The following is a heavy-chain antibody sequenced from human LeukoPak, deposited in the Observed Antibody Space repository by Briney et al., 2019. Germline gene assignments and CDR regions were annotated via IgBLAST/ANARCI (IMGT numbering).Heavy chain of an antibody. CDR2: ISWNGDTI. V-gene: IGHV3-9*01. J-gene: IGHJ6*03. D-gene: IGHD3-22*01. CDR3: VKAVVIDHYYFYMDV. CDR1: GFTFDDCA. Sequence: PGGSLRLSCAASGFTFDDCAMHWVRQAPGKGLEWVSGISWNGDTIVYADSVKGRFTISRDNAKNSVYLQMNSLRAEDTALYYCVKAVVIDHYYFYMDVWGKRTTVTISS.